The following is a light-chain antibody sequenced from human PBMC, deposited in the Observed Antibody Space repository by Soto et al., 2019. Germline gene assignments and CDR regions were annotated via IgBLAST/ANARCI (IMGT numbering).Light chain of an antibody. J-gene: IGLJ2*01. CDR1: SSNIGAGYD. V-gene: IGLV1-40*01. CDR3: QSYDSSLSGYVV. Sequence: QSVLTQSPSVSGAPGQRVTISCTGSSSNIGAGYDVHWYQQLPGTAPKLLIYGNINRPSGVPDRFSGSKSGTSASLAITGLQAEDEADYYCQSYDSSLSGYVVFGGGTKLTVL. CDR2: GNI.